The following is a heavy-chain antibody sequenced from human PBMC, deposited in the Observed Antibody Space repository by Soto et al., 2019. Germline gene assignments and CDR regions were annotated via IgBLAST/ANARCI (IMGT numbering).Heavy chain of an antibody. CDR3: ATSEGTCGGDCYLF. Sequence: SETLSLTCTVSGGSISSSSYYWGWIRQPPGKGLEWIGSIYYSGSTYYNPSLKSRVTISVDTSKNQFSLKLSSVTAADTAVYYCATSEGTCGGDCYLFWGQGTTVTVSS. J-gene: IGHJ6*02. D-gene: IGHD2-21*02. V-gene: IGHV4-39*01. CDR2: IYYSGST. CDR1: GGSISSSSYY.